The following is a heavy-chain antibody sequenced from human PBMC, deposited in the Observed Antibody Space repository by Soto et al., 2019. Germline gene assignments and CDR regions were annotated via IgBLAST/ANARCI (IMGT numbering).Heavy chain of an antibody. V-gene: IGHV5-10-1*01. D-gene: IGHD2-15*01. Sequence: GESLKISCNASGYKFTTFWLNWVRQTPGKGLEWLGRIDPTDSFTNYSPPFEGRVTISVDRSISTAYLQWNSLQASDTAIYYCARPASGGSRDAFDVWGQGTTVTVSS. CDR2: IDPTDSFT. CDR3: ARPASGGSRDAFDV. CDR1: GYKFTTFW. J-gene: IGHJ3*01.